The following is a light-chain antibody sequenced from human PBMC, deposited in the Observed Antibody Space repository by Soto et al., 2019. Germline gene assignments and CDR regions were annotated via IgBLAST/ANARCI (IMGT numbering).Light chain of an antibody. CDR1: SSDVGGYNY. CDR3: SSYAGSYNLI. V-gene: IGLV2-14*01. CDR2: EVS. J-gene: IGLJ2*01. Sequence: QSALTQPASVSGSPGQSITISCTGTSSDVGGYNYVSWYQQHPGKAPKLMIYEVSNRPSGVSNRFSGSKSGNTASLTISGLQAEDEAEYYCSSYAGSYNLIFGGGTKVTVL.